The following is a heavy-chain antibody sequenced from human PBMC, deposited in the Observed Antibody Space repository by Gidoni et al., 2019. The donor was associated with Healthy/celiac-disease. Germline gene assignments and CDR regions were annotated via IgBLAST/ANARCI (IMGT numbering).Heavy chain of an antibody. CDR3: ARLRYGNKGIVGATPVDY. CDR2: IYYSGST. D-gene: IGHD1-26*01. Sequence: QVQLQESGPGLVKPSETLSLTCTVSGGSGSSGSYYWSWIRQPPGKGLEWIGYIYYSGSTNYTPSLKSRVTISVDTSKNQFSLKLSSVTAADTAVYYCARLRYGNKGIVGATPVDYWGQGPLVTVSS. V-gene: IGHV4-61*01. CDR1: GGSGSSGSYY. J-gene: IGHJ4*02.